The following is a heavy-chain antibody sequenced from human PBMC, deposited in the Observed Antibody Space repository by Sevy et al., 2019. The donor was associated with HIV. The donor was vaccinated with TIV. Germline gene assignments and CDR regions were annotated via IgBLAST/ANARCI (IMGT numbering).Heavy chain of an antibody. J-gene: IGHJ6*02. CDR1: GFTFSSYS. CDR3: ARLVRLSGYYSGDGMDV. CDR2: ISSSSSYI. Sequence: GGSLRLSCAASGFTFSSYSMNWVRQAPGKGLEWVSSISSSSSYIYYADSVKGRFTISRDNAKNSLYLQMNSLRAEDTAVYYCARLVRLSGYYSGDGMDVWGQGTTVTVSS. D-gene: IGHD3-22*01. V-gene: IGHV3-21*04.